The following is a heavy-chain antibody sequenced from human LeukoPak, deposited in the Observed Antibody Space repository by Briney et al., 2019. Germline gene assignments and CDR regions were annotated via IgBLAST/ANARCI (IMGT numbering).Heavy chain of an antibody. V-gene: IGHV2-5*01. CDR2: IYWNDDN. J-gene: IGHJ4*02. D-gene: IGHD4-17*01. CDR1: GFSLSTSGVG. CDR3: AHYGDYRFMWYFDY. Sequence: SGPTLVNPTQTLTLTCTFSGFSLSTSGVGAGWIRQPPGKALEWLALIYWNDDNRYSPSLKSRLTITKDTSKNQVVLTMTNMDPVDTATYYWAHYGDYRFMWYFDYWGQGTLVTVSS.